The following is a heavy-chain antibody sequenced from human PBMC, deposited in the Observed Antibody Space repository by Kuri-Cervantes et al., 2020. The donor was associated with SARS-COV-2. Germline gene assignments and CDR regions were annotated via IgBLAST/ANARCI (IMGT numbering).Heavy chain of an antibody. V-gene: IGHV4-39*01. CDR3: ARPLAGGTGSSDAFDF. CDR1: GFTFSSYN. D-gene: IGHD3-10*01. Sequence: ESLKISCAASGFTFSSYNMNWVRQAPGKGLEWIGTIHHSGTTYYNPSLESRVTISVDTSQNLFSLELTSVSAADTAVYYCARPLAGGTGSSDAFDFWGQGTLVTVSS. CDR2: IHHSGTT. J-gene: IGHJ3*01.